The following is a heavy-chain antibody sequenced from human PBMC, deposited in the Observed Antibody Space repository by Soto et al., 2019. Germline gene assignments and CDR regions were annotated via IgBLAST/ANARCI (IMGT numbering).Heavy chain of an antibody. V-gene: IGHV1-69*13. CDR3: ARGSHSPGVAVAGYYF. Sequence: ASVKVSCKASGVPFSTYAISWVRQAPGQGLEWMGEIIPIFGTANYAQKFQGRVTITADESTSTAYMELSRLTSEDTAMFYCARGSHSPGVAVAGYYFWGQGTLVTVSS. J-gene: IGHJ4*02. D-gene: IGHD6-19*01. CDR1: GVPFSTYA. CDR2: IIPIFGTA.